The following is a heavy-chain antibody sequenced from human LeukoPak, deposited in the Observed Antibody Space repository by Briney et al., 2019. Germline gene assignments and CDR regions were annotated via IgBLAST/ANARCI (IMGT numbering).Heavy chain of an antibody. J-gene: IGHJ4*02. D-gene: IGHD3-3*01. Sequence: PSETLSLTCAVYGGSISSSSYSWGWIRQPPGKGLEWIGSIYYSGTTYYNPSLKSRVTISVDTSKIQFSLKLSSVAATDTAVYFCARLRFDFWSGYTHPYFDYWGQGTLVTVSS. CDR3: ARLRFDFWSGYTHPYFDY. CDR2: IYYSGTT. V-gene: IGHV4-39*01. CDR1: GGSISSSSYS.